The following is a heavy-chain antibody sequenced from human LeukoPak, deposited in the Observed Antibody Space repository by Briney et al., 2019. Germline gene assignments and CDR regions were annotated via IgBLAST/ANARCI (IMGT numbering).Heavy chain of an antibody. V-gene: IGHV1-69*04. J-gene: IGHJ6*02. CDR3: ARTPNYYDSSGYYSRAYYYYGMDV. CDR2: IIPIFGIA. D-gene: IGHD3-22*01. CDR1: GGTFSSYA. Sequence: SVKVSCKASGGTFSSYAISWVRQAPGHGLEWMGRIIPIFGIANYAQKFQGRVTITADKSTSTAYMELSSLRSEDTAVYYCARTPNYYDSSGYYSRAYYYYGMDVWGQGTTVTVSS.